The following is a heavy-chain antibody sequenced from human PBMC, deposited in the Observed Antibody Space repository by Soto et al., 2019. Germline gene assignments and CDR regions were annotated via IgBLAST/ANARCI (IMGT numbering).Heavy chain of an antibody. CDR3: AKVFYYDSSGYYYGHDAFDI. CDR2: ISYDGSKK. CDR1: GFTFTSYG. Sequence: QVQLVESGGGLVKPGGSLRLSCAASGFTFTSYGLHWVRQAPGKGLEWVAVISYDGSKKDYADSVKGRFTISRDNSKKTLYLQMNSLRAEDTAVYYCAKVFYYDSSGYYYGHDAFDIWGQGTMVTVSS. D-gene: IGHD3-22*01. V-gene: IGHV3-30*18. J-gene: IGHJ3*02.